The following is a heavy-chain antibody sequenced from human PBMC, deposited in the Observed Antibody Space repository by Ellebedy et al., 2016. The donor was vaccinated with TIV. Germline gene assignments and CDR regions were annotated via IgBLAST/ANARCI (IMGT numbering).Heavy chain of an antibody. Sequence: PGGSLRLSCTTSGFTFGTYSMSWFRQAPGKGLEWVGLIRNEVDGGTTEYAASMKGRFTISRDDSKSIAYLHMNSLKTEDTSVYYCSRDSSGWSSDYWGQGTLVTVSS. CDR3: SRDSSGWSSDY. V-gene: IGHV3-49*03. D-gene: IGHD6-19*01. CDR2: IRNEVDGGTT. CDR1: GFTFGTYS. J-gene: IGHJ4*02.